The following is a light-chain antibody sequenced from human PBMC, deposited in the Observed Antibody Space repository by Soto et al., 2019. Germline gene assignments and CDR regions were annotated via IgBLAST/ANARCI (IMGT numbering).Light chain of an antibody. CDR2: DNN. V-gene: IGLV1-51*01. Sequence: QSVLTQPPSVSAAPGQKVTISCSGSSSNIGNNYASWYQQLPGTAPRLLIYDNNKRPSGIPDRFSGSKSGTSATLGITGFQTGDEADYYCGTWDSSLSAGVFGGGTKLTVL. CDR3: GTWDSSLSAGV. CDR1: SSNIGNNY. J-gene: IGLJ2*01.